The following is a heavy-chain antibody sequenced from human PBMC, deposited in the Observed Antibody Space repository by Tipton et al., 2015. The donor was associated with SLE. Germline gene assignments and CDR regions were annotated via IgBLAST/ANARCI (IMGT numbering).Heavy chain of an antibody. V-gene: IGHV3-7*01. Sequence: SLRLSCAASGFSFNTYWMAWVRQDPGKGLEWVATMDLDGSEKFYVGSVKGRFTISRDNAKNSLYLQLNSLRAEDTAVYYCTRESHATFDIWGQGTMVIVSS. CDR3: TRESHATFDI. J-gene: IGHJ3*02. CDR1: GFSFNTYW. D-gene: IGHD2-2*01. CDR2: MDLDGSEK.